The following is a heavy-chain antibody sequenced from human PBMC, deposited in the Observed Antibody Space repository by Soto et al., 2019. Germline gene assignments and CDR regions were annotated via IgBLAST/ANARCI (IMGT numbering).Heavy chain of an antibody. CDR2: IIPMLAAP. J-gene: IGHJ2*01. V-gene: IGHV1-69*01. CDR3: ARVGPPSPSVIWFFDL. Sequence: QGQLVQSGAEVKKPGSSVKVSCKASGGSFRTYAINWVRQAPGQGLERMGGIIPMLAAPTYAQKFQGRLTITADESTTTVYMELSSLTSEDTAVYYCARVGPPSPSVIWFFDLWGRGTLVTVSS. CDR1: GGSFRTYA. D-gene: IGHD2-21*01.